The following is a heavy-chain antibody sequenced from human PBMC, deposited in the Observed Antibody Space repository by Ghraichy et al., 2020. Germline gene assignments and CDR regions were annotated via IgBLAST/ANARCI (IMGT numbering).Heavy chain of an antibody. CDR1: GFTFSSYA. D-gene: IGHD2-15*01. Sequence: GGSLRLSCAASGFTFSSYAMSWVRQAPGKGLEWVSAISGSGGSTYYADSVKGRFTISRDNSKNTLYLQMNSLRAEDTAVYYCAKDEGYCSGGSCYHYYGMDVWGQGTTVTVSS. CDR3: AKDEGYCSGGSCYHYYGMDV. V-gene: IGHV3-23*01. J-gene: IGHJ6*02. CDR2: ISGSGGST.